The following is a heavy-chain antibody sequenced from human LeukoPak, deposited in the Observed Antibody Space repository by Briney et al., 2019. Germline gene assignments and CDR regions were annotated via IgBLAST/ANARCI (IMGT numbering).Heavy chain of an antibody. CDR1: GGSISSGDYY. D-gene: IGHD6-19*01. V-gene: IGHV4-61*08. CDR3: ARECIAVAGTGNFDY. Sequence: PSQTLSLTCTVSGGSISSGDYYWSWIRQPPGKGLEWIGYIYYSGNTNYNPSLKSRVTISVDTSKNQFSLKLSCVTAADTAVYYCARECIAVAGTGNFDYWGQGTLVTVSS. J-gene: IGHJ4*02. CDR2: IYYSGNT.